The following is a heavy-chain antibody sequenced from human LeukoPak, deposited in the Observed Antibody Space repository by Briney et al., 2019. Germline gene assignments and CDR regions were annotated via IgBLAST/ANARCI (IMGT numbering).Heavy chain of an antibody. CDR3: ARGYSSGWSDY. CDR2: ISSSSSYI. J-gene: IGHJ4*02. CDR1: GFTFSSYS. Sequence: GGSLRLSCAASGFTFSSYSMNWVRQAPGKGLEWVSPISSSSSYIYYADSVKGRLTISRDNAKNSLYLQMNSLRAEDTAVYYCARGYSSGWSDYWGQGTLVTVSS. V-gene: IGHV3-21*01. D-gene: IGHD6-13*01.